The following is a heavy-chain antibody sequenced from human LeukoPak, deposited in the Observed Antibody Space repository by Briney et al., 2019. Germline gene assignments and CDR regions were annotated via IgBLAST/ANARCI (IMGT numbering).Heavy chain of an antibody. J-gene: IGHJ4*02. CDR3: AKDEHGGSYYWD. V-gene: IGHV3-33*06. CDR1: GFTFSSYG. Sequence: PGRSLRLSCAASGFTFSSYGMHWVRQAPGKGLEWVAVIWYDGSNKYYADSVKGRFTIPRDNSKNTLYLQMNSLRAEDTAVYYCAKDEHGGSYYWDWGQGTLVTVSS. CDR2: IWYDGSNK. D-gene: IGHD1-26*01.